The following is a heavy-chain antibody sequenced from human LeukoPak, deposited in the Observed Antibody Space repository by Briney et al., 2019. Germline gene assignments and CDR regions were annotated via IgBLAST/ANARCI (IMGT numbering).Heavy chain of an antibody. D-gene: IGHD3-22*01. Sequence: SETLSLTCTVSGGSLSSGGYYWSWLRQHPGKGLEWRGYIYYSGSTYYNPSLKSRVTISVDTSKNQFSLKLSSVTAADTAVYYCACTGDYDRSGYYSTFDYWGQGTLVTVSS. J-gene: IGHJ4*02. CDR1: GGSLSSGGYY. CDR2: IYYSGST. V-gene: IGHV4-31*03. CDR3: ACTGDYDRSGYYSTFDY.